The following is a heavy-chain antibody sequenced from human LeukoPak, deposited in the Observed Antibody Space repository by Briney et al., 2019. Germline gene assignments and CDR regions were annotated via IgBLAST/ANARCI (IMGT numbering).Heavy chain of an antibody. V-gene: IGHV1-2*02. Sequence: GASVNVSLKASGYTFTVYYMHWVRQAPGQGREWMGWINPNSGGTNYAQKFQGRVTMTRDTSISTAYMELSRLRSDDTAVYYCARDWCYDSSGYDVVDWGQGTLVTVSS. J-gene: IGHJ4*02. CDR3: ARDWCYDSSGYDVVD. D-gene: IGHD3-22*01. CDR1: GYTFTVYY. CDR2: INPNSGGT.